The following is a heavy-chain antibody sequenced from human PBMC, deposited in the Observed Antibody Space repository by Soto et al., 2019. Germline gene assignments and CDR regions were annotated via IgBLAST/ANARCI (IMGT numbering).Heavy chain of an antibody. V-gene: IGHV1-3*01. CDR1: GYTFTNYA. D-gene: IGHD2-21*01. J-gene: IGHJ2*01. CDR2: LNPGNGNT. Sequence: ASVKVSCKASGYTFTNYAIHWVRQAHGQRLEWMGWLNPGNGNTKYPQKFQGRVTITRDTSASTAYMFLSSLRSEDTAVYYCARDQGIPYCGGDCYSDWYFDLWGRGTLVTVSS. CDR3: ARDQGIPYCGGDCYSDWYFDL.